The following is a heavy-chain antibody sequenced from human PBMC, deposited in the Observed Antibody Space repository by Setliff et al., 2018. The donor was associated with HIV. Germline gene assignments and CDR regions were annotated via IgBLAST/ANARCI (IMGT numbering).Heavy chain of an antibody. CDR3: ARAVGGSNYFDYSGYQDF. Sequence: ASVKVSCKASGYTFTTYGITWVRQAPGQGLEWMGWISTYNGNTNYAQKFQGRVTMTTVTSTSTAYMELRSLRSEDTAVYYCARAVGGSNYFDYSGYQDFWGQGTWVTVSS. CDR1: GYTFTTYG. J-gene: IGHJ4*02. V-gene: IGHV1-18*01. CDR2: ISTYNGNT. D-gene: IGHD3-22*01.